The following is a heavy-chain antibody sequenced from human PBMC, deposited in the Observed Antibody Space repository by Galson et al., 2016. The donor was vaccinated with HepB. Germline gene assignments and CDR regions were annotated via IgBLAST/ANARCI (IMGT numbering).Heavy chain of an antibody. V-gene: IGHV2-5*02. Sequence: PALVKPTQTLTLTCTFSGFSLSTSGVGVGWIRQPPGKALEWLALVYWDDDKRYSPSLKSRLTITKDTSKNQVVLTMTKMDPVDTATNYCAQVIMDDGWNYSIFDYWGQGTLVTVSS. J-gene: IGHJ4*02. CDR3: AQVIMDDGWNYSIFDY. CDR1: GFSLSTSGVG. CDR2: VYWDDDK. D-gene: IGHD1-7*01.